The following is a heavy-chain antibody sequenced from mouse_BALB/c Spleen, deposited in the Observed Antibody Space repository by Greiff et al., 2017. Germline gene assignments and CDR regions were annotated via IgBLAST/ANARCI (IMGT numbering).Heavy chain of an antibody. CDR1: GYTFTSYW. Sequence: VQLQQPGAELVKPGASVKLSCKASGYTFTSYWMHWVKQRPGQGLEWIGEINPSNGRTNYNEKFKSKATLTVDKSSSTAYMQLSSLTSEDSAVYYCARGYYGGYFDVWGAGTTVTVSS. CDR2: INPSNGRT. J-gene: IGHJ1*01. D-gene: IGHD1-1*01. V-gene: IGHV1S81*02. CDR3: ARGYYGGYFDV.